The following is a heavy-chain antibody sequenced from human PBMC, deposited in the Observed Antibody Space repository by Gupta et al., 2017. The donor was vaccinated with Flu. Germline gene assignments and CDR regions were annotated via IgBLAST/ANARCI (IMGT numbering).Heavy chain of an antibody. CDR1: GYIFTGYD. CDR2: MNPNSAKT. D-gene: IGHD1-1*01. J-gene: IGHJ4*02. CDR3: TRGRGTTVSPLDS. Sequence: ASGYIFTGYDIHWVRQATGQGLEWMGWMNPNSAKTGYAQKCQGRVTMTTNTAISTAYMELSSLRSEDTAMYYCTRGRGTTVSPLDSWGQGTLVTVSS. V-gene: IGHV1-8*01.